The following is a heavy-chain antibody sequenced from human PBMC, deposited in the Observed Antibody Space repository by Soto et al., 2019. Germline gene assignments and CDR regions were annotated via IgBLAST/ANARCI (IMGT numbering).Heavy chain of an antibody. CDR3: ARPLVAPVAGPYYYGMDV. Sequence: PGGSLRLSCAASGFTFSTYGFNWVRQAPGKGLEWVAVIWYDGNTKYYADSVKGRFTIPRDNSKNTLYLQMNSLTAEDTAVYYCARPLVAPVAGPYYYGMDVWGQGTMVTVSS. CDR1: GFTFSTYG. D-gene: IGHD6-19*01. J-gene: IGHJ6*02. V-gene: IGHV3-33*01. CDR2: IWYDGNTK.